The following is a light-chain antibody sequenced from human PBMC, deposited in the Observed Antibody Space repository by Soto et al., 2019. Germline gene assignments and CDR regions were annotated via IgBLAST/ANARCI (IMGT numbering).Light chain of an antibody. J-gene: IGKJ1*01. Sequence: DIQMTQSPSTLSASVGDRVTITCRASQSISSWLAWYQQKPGKAPKLLIYKASSLESGVPSRFSGSGSGTEFTITISSLQPDDFATYYCQQYNSYSHWTFGQGTKVEIK. CDR2: KAS. CDR3: QQYNSYSHWT. V-gene: IGKV1-5*03. CDR1: QSISSW.